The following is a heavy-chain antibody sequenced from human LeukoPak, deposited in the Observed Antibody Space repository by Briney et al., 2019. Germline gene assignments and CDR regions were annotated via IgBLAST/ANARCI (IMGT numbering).Heavy chain of an antibody. J-gene: IGHJ4*02. D-gene: IGHD3-22*01. Sequence: GGSLRLSCVVSGFTVSTNYMSWVRQAPGKGLEWVSVIYSGGSTYDADSVKGRFSISRDISKNTVYLQMNSLRAEDTAVYYCARGNYYNRVYYIDYWGQGTLVTVSS. CDR1: GFTVSTNY. V-gene: IGHV3-53*01. CDR2: IYSGGST. CDR3: ARGNYYNRVYYIDY.